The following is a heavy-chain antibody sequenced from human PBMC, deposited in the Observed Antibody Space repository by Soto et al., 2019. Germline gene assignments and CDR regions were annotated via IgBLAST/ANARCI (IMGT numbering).Heavy chain of an antibody. J-gene: IGHJ5*02. Sequence: SETLSLTCTVSGASISGFYWSWIRKSAGKGLEWIGRIYATGTTDYNPSLKSRVMMSVDTSKKQFSLKLRSVTAADTAVYYCVRDGTKTLRDWFDPWGQGISVTSPQ. CDR2: IYATGTT. D-gene: IGHD1-1*01. V-gene: IGHV4-4*07. CDR3: VRDGTKTLRDWFDP. CDR1: GASISGFY.